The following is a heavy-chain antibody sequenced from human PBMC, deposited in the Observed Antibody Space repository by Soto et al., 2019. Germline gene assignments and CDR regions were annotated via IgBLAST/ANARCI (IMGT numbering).Heavy chain of an antibody. CDR1: GYSFTDNY. CDR3: VGVSERGHDSTWDGYYGMDV. V-gene: IGHV1-2*02. CDR2: VNPISGGT. J-gene: IGHJ6*02. D-gene: IGHD2-2*01. Sequence: ASVKVSCKASGYSFTDNYIQWVRQAPGQGLEWMGWVNPISGGTIYAQKFQGRVTMTRDTSISTVYMELRRLRSDDTAVYFCVGVSERGHDSTWDGYYGMDVWGQGTTVTVSS.